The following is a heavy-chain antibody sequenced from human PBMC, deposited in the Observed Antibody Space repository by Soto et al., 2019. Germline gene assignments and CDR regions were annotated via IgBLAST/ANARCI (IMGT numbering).Heavy chain of an antibody. CDR3: SYGAHQYFDY. CDR2: IKSKAAGGTT. J-gene: IGHJ4*02. V-gene: IGHV3-15*07. D-gene: IGHD4-17*01. Sequence: NPGGSLRLSCVVSGLTLSDIWMNWVRQAPGKGLEWVGRIKSKAAGGTTDYAAPVKGRFSISRDDSTNTLFLHINSLRTEDTGVYYCSYGAHQYFDYWGQGALVTVSS. CDR1: GLTLSDIW.